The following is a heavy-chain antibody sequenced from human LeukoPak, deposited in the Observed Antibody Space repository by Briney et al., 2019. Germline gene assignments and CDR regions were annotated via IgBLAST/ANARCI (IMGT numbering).Heavy chain of an antibody. CDR2: ISGSGGST. J-gene: IGHJ4*02. D-gene: IGHD2-2*01. V-gene: IGHV3-23*01. CDR3: AKDTYCSSTGCYRGYFDY. Sequence: SGGSLRLSCAASGFTFSSYAMSWVRQAPGEGLEWVSGISGSGGSTYYADSVKGRFTISRDNSQNTLYLQMNSLRTEDTAVYYCAKDTYCSSTGCYRGYFDYWGQGTLVTVSS. CDR1: GFTFSSYA.